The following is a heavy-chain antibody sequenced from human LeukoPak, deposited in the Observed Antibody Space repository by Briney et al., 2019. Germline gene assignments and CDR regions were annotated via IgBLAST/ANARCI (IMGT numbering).Heavy chain of an antibody. Sequence: GGSLRISCAASRFTFSSYGMHWVRQAPGKGLECMAFIRYDGSNKYYADFVKGRFTISRDNAKNSLYLQMNSLRAEDTAIYYCARGDTTVTRHFDYWGQGTLVTVSS. J-gene: IGHJ4*02. CDR3: ARGDTTVTRHFDY. D-gene: IGHD4-17*01. CDR2: IRYDGSNK. V-gene: IGHV3-30*02. CDR1: RFTFSSYG.